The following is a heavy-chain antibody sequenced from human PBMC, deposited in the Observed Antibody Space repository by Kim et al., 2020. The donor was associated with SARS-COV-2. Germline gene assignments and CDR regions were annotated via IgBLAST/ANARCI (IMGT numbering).Heavy chain of an antibody. J-gene: IGHJ6*02. V-gene: IGHV3-72*01. Sequence: TPDAPSGKGRLIVSRENAKNSLYLQMNSLKTEDTAVYYCARDTAAAMDVWGQGTTVTVSS. D-gene: IGHD6-25*01. CDR2: T. CDR3: ARDTAAAMDV.